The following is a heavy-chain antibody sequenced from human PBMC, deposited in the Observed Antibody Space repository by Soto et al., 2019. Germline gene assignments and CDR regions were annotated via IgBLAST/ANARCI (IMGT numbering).Heavy chain of an antibody. J-gene: IGHJ5*02. Sequence: ASVKVSCKASENTFSTYLVHWVRQVHGQGLEWMGWHNGYNGQTEYSQKFQGRVTITRDTSAKTAYLELRSLASEDTAVYYCAGPHDRAGLGTWGQGTLVTVSS. D-gene: IGHD1-1*01. V-gene: IGHV1-3*01. CDR3: AGPHDRAGLGT. CDR2: HNGYNGQT. CDR1: ENTFSTYL.